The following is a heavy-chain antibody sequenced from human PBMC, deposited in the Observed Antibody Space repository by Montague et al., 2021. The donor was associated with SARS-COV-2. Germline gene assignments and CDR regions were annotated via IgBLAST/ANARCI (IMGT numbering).Heavy chain of an antibody. J-gene: IGHJ4*02. CDR2: IYYSGST. CDR1: GGSISSSSYY. V-gene: IGHV4-39*07. Sequence: SETLSLTYTVSGGSISSSSYYWGWIRQPPGKGLEWIGSIYYSGSTYYNPSLKSRVTISVDTSKNQFSLKLRSVTAAYTAVYYCARGPPAYWGFLVIGAAHFDYGGQGNLVT. CDR3: ARGPPAYWGFLVIGAAHFDY. D-gene: IGHD2-15*01.